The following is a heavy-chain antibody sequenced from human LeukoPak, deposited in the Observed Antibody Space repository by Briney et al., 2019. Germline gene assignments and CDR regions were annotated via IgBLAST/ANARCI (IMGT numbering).Heavy chain of an antibody. Sequence: SETLSLTCAVYGGSFSDYYWSWIRQPPGKGLQWIGEINHSGSTNYNPSLKSRVTISVDTSKNQFSLKLSSVTAADTAVYYCASRRYYYGSGSYSLYYGMDVWGQGTTVTVSS. J-gene: IGHJ6*02. CDR2: INHSGST. CDR1: GGSFSDYY. D-gene: IGHD3-10*01. V-gene: IGHV4-34*01. CDR3: ASRRYYYGSGSYSLYYGMDV.